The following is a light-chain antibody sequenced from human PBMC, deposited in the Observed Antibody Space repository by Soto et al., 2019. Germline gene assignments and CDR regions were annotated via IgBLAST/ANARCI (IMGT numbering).Light chain of an antibody. Sequence: DIVLTQSPATLSLSPGERATLSCGASQSVNSNYLAWYQQKPGLAPRLLIYDASRGAAGTPDRFSGSGSGTDFTLTISRLEPEDFAVYYCQQYGTSPITFGQGTRLEIK. CDR1: QSVNSNY. CDR2: DAS. V-gene: IGKV3D-20*01. J-gene: IGKJ5*01. CDR3: QQYGTSPIT.